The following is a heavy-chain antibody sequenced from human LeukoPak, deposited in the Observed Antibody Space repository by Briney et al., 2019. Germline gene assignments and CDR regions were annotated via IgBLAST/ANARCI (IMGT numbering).Heavy chain of an antibody. CDR1: GYTFTGYY. J-gene: IGHJ4*02. CDR3: ARGGTPNCSGGSCYDY. Sequence: GASVKVSYKASGYTFTGYYMHWVRQAPGQGLEWMGRIIPILGIANYAQKFQGRVTITADKSTSTAYMELSSLRSEDTAVYYCARGGTPNCSGGSCYDYWGQGTLVTVSS. D-gene: IGHD2-15*01. V-gene: IGHV1-69*04. CDR2: IIPILGIA.